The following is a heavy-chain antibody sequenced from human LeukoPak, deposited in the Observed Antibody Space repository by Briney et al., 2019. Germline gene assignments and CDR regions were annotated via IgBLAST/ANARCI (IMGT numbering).Heavy chain of an antibody. Sequence: PGGSLRLSCAASGFTFSDYYMSWIRQAPGKGLEWVSYISSSSSYTNYADSVKGRFTISRDNAKNSLYLQMNSLRAEDTAVYYCARVSKSSGYPYDFDYWGRGTLVTVSS. J-gene: IGHJ4*02. CDR1: GFTFSDYY. CDR3: ARVSKSSGYPYDFDY. D-gene: IGHD3-22*01. V-gene: IGHV3-11*06. CDR2: ISSSSSYT.